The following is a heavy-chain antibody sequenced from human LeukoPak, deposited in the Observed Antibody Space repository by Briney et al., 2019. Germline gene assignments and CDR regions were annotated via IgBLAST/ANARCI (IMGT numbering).Heavy chain of an antibody. V-gene: IGHV3-7*04. D-gene: IGHD3-16*01. CDR3: ARVGGGDY. CDR2: INVDGSTK. CDR1: GCNFSTYW. Sequence: GGSMRLSCAASGCNFSTYWTSWVRQAPGRGLEWVANINVDGSTKYYVASVKGRFTISRDNAKNSLYLQMNSLRAGAPAVYYCARVGGGDYSGQG. J-gene: IGHJ4*02.